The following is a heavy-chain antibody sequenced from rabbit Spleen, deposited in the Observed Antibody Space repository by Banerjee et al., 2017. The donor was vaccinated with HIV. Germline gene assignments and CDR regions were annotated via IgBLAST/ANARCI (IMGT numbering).Heavy chain of an antibody. Sequence: QSLEESGGDLVKPGASLTLTCTVSGFDFSRGYYMCWVRQAPGKGLEWIACINTITGKTVYASWAKGRFIMSRTSSTTVTLQMTSLTAADTATYFCARDLVAVIGWNFSLWGPGTLVTVS. V-gene: IGHV1S40*01. CDR3: ARDLVAVIGWNFSL. D-gene: IGHD1-1*01. CDR2: INTITGKT. J-gene: IGHJ4*01. CDR1: GFDFSRGYY.